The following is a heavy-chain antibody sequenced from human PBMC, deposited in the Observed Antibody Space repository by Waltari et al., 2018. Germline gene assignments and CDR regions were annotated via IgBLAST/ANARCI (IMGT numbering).Heavy chain of an antibody. CDR1: GFTFTRYA. J-gene: IGHJ6*02. V-gene: IGHV3-23*01. CDR3: ARYCSSSSCYIRYGMDV. D-gene: IGHD2-2*02. CDR2: VSGSGGST. Sequence: EVQLLESGGGLVQPGGSLRLSCAASGFTFTRYAISGVRQAPGKGLEGVSVVSGSGGSTYYADSMKGRFTISRDNSKNTLYLLVNSLRAEDTAVYYCARYCSSSSCYIRYGMDVWGQGTTVTVSS.